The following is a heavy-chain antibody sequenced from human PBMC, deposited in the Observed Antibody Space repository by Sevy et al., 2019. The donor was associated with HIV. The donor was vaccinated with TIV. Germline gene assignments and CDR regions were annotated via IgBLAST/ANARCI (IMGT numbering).Heavy chain of an antibody. CDR2: FDPEDGET. Sequence: ASVKVSCKVSGKTLSDLSMHWVRQAPGKGLEWMGSFDPEDGETLYAQNFRARVTMTEDTSTDTAYMELSSLRSEDTAVYYCATSPDYYDSSRDAFDIWGQGTMVTVSS. CDR3: ATSPDYYDSSRDAFDI. D-gene: IGHD3-22*01. J-gene: IGHJ3*02. CDR1: GKTLSDLS. V-gene: IGHV1-24*01.